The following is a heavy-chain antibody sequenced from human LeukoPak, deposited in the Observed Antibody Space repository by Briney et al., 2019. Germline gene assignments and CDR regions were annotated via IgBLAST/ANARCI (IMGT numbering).Heavy chain of an antibody. V-gene: IGHV1-2*06. D-gene: IGHD3-3*01. CDR2: INPNSGGT. CDR1: GYTFTGYY. CDR3: ARDQRIFGVASTVNYYYGMDV. Sequence: ASGKVSCKASGYTFTGYYMHWVRQAPGQGLEWMGRINPNSGGTNYAQKFQGRVTMTRDTSISTAYMELSRLRSDDTAVYYCARDQRIFGVASTVNYYYGMDVWGQGTTVTVSS. J-gene: IGHJ6*02.